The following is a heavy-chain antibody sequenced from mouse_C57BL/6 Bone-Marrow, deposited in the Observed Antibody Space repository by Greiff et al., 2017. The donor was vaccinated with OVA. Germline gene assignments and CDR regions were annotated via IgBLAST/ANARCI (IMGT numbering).Heavy chain of an antibody. CDR1: GYTFTSYG. V-gene: IGHV1-81*01. Sequence: VQLQQSGAELARPGASVKLSCKASGYTFTSYGISWVKQRTGQGLEWIGEIYPRSGNTYYNEKFKGKATLTADKSSSTAYMELRSLTSEDSAVYFCARSYTGIDYWGQGTTLTVSS. CDR2: IYPRSGNT. CDR3: ARSYTGIDY. J-gene: IGHJ2*01. D-gene: IGHD4-1*01.